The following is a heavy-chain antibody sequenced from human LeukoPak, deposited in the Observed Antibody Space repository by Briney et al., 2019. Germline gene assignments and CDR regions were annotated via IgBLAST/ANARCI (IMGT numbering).Heavy chain of an antibody. CDR2: ISGSGGST. D-gene: IGHD2-2*01. J-gene: IGHJ4*02. CDR1: GFTFSSYA. CDR3: AKGDYCSSTSCPLGN. V-gene: IGHV3-23*01. Sequence: GGSLRLSCAASGFTFSSYAVSWVRQAPGKGLEWVSAISGSGGSTYYADSVKGRFTISRDNSKNTLYLQMNSLRAEDTAVYYCAKGDYCSSTSCPLGNWGQGTLVTGSS.